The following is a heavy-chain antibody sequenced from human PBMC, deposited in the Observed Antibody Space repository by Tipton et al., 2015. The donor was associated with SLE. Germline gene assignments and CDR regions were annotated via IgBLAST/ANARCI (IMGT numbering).Heavy chain of an antibody. V-gene: IGHV4-34*01. CDR2: INHSGST. Sequence: TLSLTCAVYGGSFNGYYWSWIRQPPGKGLEWIGEINHSGSTNYNPSLKSRVTISVDTSKNQFSLKLSSVTAADTAVYYCARRSDDYSNWFDPWGQGTQVSVSS. CDR1: GGSFNGYY. D-gene: IGHD4-11*01. J-gene: IGHJ5*02. CDR3: ARRSDDYSNWFDP.